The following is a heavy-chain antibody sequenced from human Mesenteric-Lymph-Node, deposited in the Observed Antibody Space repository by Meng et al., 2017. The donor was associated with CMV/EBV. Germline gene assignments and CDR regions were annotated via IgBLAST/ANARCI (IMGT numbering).Heavy chain of an antibody. J-gene: IGHJ4*02. V-gene: IGHV1-46*01. CDR1: GYSFTNSY. CDR3: ATDGGHHDFDY. D-gene: IGHD3-3*01. CDR2: IYPSDGST. Sequence: SCKKSGYSFTNSYIHWMQQAPGQGLEWLGVIYPSDGSTKSAQRFQDRVTMTRDTSTSTVYMELSSLRSEDTAVYYCATDGGHHDFDYWGQGTLVTVSS.